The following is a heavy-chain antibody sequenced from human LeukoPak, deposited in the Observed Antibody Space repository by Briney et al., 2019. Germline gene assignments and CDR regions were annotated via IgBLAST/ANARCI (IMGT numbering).Heavy chain of an antibody. V-gene: IGHV1-69*05. Sequence: ASVKVSCKASGGTFSSYAISWVRQAPGQGLEWMGRIIPIFGTANYAQKFQGRVTITTDESTSTAHMELSSLRSEDTAVYYCARTYCSGGSCYRDDYWGQGTLVTVSS. CDR1: GGTFSSYA. J-gene: IGHJ4*02. D-gene: IGHD2-15*01. CDR2: IIPIFGTA. CDR3: ARTYCSGGSCYRDDY.